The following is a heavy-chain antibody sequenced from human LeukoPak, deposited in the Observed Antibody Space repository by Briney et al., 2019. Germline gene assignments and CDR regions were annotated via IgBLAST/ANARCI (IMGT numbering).Heavy chain of an antibody. D-gene: IGHD2-15*01. J-gene: IGHJ4*02. CDR2: IYYSGST. CDR1: GGSISSGGYY. CDR3: ARVLVTRYYFDY. V-gene: IGHV4-31*03. Sequence: SETLSLTCTVSGGSISSGGYYWSWIRQHPGKGLEWIGYIYYSGSTYYNPSLKSRVTISVDTSKNQFSLKLSSVTAADTAVYYCARVLVTRYYFDYWGQGTLVTVSS.